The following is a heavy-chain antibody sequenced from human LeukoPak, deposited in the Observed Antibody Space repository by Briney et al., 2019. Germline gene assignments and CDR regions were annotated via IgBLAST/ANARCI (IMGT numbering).Heavy chain of an antibody. CDR2: IYSGGNT. CDR1: GFTVSDIY. D-gene: IGHD6-13*01. Sequence: GGSLRLSCAASGFTVSDIYMSWVRQAPGKGLEWVSVIYSGGNTYYADSVKGRFTISRDNSKNTLYLQVNSLRAEDTAVYYCARASKGSSYIRDFDYWGQGTLVTVSS. CDR3: ARASKGSSYIRDFDY. J-gene: IGHJ4*01. V-gene: IGHV3-53*01.